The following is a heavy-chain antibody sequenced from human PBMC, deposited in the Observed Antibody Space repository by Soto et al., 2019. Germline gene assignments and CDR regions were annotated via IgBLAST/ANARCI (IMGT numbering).Heavy chain of an antibody. CDR2: IIPVTETP. CDR3: ARGNKGPGHYGPGSQGWYGP. Sequence: QVQLVQSGAEVKKPGSSGRVSCKVSGGTFISHAINWLRQAPGQGLEWMGVIIPVTETPNNAEKFQGRVAITADKSTPKLYRELSSLTFDDTAVYFCARGNKGPGHYGPGSQGWYGPWGQGTLVTVSS. CDR1: GGTFISHA. D-gene: IGHD3-10*01. J-gene: IGHJ5*02. V-gene: IGHV1-69*06.